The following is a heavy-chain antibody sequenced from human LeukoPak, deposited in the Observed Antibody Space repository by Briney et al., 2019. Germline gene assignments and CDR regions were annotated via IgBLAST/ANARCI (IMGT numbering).Heavy chain of an antibody. CDR3: AKMKGHPLQKYYMDV. V-gene: IGHV3-23*01. D-gene: IGHD2/OR15-2a*01. J-gene: IGHJ6*01. Sequence: GGSLRLSCAASGFTFSGFSMSWVRRTPGKGLEWVSGISGSGDNTLYAASVKGRFTISRDNSKNTLYLEMNSLRAVDTAIYYCAKMKGHPLQKYYMDVWGQGTTVTVSS. CDR2: ISGSGDNT. CDR1: GFTFSGFS.